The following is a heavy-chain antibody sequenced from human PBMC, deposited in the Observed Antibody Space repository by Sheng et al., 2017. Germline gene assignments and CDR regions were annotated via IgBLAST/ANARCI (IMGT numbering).Heavy chain of an antibody. D-gene: IGHD2-15*01. CDR3: AKDAGTWHGDC. CDR2: ISYDGTKQ. Sequence: QVQLVQSGGGVVQPGRSLRLSCAASGFTFSKYAMHWVRQAPGRGLEWVTMISYDGTKQFYADSVKGRFTVSRDNSKNILYLQMNSLRVEDTSVYYCAKDAGTWHGDCWGQGNAGHRLL. CDR1: GFTFSKYA. J-gene: IGHJ4*02. V-gene: IGHV3-30*01.